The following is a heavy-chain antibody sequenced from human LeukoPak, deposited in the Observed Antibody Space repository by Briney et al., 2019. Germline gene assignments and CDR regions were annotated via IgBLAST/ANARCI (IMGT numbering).Heavy chain of an antibody. Sequence: SETRSLTCTVSGYSISSGYYLGWIRQPPGKGLDWIGSIYHSGSTYYNPSLKSRVTISIDTSKNQFSLKLSSVTAADTAVYYCARSTGEWFDPWGQGTLVTVSS. J-gene: IGHJ5*02. CDR3: ARSTGEWFDP. CDR1: GYSISSGYY. V-gene: IGHV4-38-2*02. D-gene: IGHD7-27*01. CDR2: IYHSGST.